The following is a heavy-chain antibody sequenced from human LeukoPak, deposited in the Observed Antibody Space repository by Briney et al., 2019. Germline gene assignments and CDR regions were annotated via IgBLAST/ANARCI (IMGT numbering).Heavy chain of an antibody. CDR2: ISGSGGST. J-gene: IGHJ4*02. CDR1: GFTFSSYG. V-gene: IGHV3-23*01. CDR3: AKGGSSGYYYDY. D-gene: IGHD3-22*01. Sequence: GGSLRLSCAASGFTFSSYGMSWVRQAPGKGLEWVSAISGSGGSTYYADSVKGRFTISRDNPKNTLYLQMNSLRAEDTAVYYCAKGGSSGYYYDYWGQGTLVTVSS.